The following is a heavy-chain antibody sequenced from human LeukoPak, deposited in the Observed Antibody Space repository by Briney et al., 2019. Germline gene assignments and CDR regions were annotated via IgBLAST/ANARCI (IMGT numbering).Heavy chain of an antibody. Sequence: SETLSLTCSVSSYSISSGYYWGWIRQPPGKGLEWIGSISRSGSTFYNPSLKSRVTISVDTSKNQFSLKLSSVTPADTAVYYCARDHSNSYGRIDYWGLGTLVTVSS. CDR2: ISRSGST. D-gene: IGHD5-18*01. CDR1: SYSISSGYY. V-gene: IGHV4-38-2*02. J-gene: IGHJ4*02. CDR3: ARDHSNSYGRIDY.